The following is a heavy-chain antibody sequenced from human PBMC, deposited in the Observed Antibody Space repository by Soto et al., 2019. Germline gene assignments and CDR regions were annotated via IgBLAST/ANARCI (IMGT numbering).Heavy chain of an antibody. CDR1: GGTFSTAA. CDR2: IMPIFRTA. D-gene: IGHD3-3*02. Sequence: SVKVSCKASGGTFSTAAISWVRQAPGQGLEWMGGIMPIFRTADYAQKFQGRVTITADESTTTAYLELRSLRSEDTAVYFCARDKDRPQLGGNYYYIMDVWGQGTTVTVS. V-gene: IGHV1-69*13. J-gene: IGHJ6*02. CDR3: ARDKDRPQLGGNYYYIMDV.